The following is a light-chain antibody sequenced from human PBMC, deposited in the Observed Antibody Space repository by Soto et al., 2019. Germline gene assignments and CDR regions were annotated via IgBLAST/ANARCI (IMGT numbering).Light chain of an antibody. CDR1: QSVSSY. CDR3: QQRSNWPGT. V-gene: IGKV3-11*01. CDR2: DAS. J-gene: IGKJ3*01. Sequence: EIVLTQSPATLSLSPGERATLSRRASQSVSSYLAWYQQKPGQAPRLLIYDASNRATGIPARFSGSGSGTDFTLTISSLEPEDFAVYYCQQRSNWPGTFGPGTKVDIK.